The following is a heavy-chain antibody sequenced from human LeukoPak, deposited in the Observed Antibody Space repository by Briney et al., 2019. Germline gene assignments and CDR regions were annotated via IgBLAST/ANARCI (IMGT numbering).Heavy chain of an antibody. CDR2: ISGSGGST. D-gene: IGHD3-22*01. CDR3: AKDWDYDSSGYYNDY. CDR1: GFTFSSYA. Sequence: GGSLRLSCAASGFTFSSYAMSWVRQAPGKGLEWVSAISGSGGSTYYADSVKGRFTISRDNSKNTLYLQMNSLKAEDTAVYYCAKDWDYDSSGYYNDYWGQGTLVTVSS. J-gene: IGHJ4*02. V-gene: IGHV3-23*01.